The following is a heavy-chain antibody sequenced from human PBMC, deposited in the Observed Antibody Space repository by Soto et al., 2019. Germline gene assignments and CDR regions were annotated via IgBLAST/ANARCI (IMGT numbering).Heavy chain of an antibody. CDR1: GGSISSYY. D-gene: IGHD1-1*01. V-gene: IGHV4-59*01. CDR3: ARGATEPYYYYGMDV. Sequence: SETLSLTCTVSGGSISSYYWSWIRQPPGKGLEWIGYIYYSGSTNYNPSLKSRVTISVDTSKNQFSPKLSSVTAADTAVYYCARGATEPYYYYGMDVWGQGTTVTVSS. J-gene: IGHJ6*02. CDR2: IYYSGST.